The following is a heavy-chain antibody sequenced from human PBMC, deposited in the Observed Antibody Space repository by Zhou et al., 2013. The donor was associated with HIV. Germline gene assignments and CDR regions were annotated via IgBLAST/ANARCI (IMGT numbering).Heavy chain of an antibody. CDR2: INWSGTNT. CDR1: GFAFDDET. CDR3: AKESWGYNGAFDY. Sequence: EVQLVESGGVVVQPGESLRLTCAASGFAFDDETMHWVRQAPGKGLEWVSLINWSGTNTYSADSLKGRFTISRDNSRNSLYLQMNSLRTEDTALYFCAKESWGYNGAFDYWGQGTLVTVSS. J-gene: IGHJ4*02. D-gene: IGHD2-2*02. V-gene: IGHV3-43*01.